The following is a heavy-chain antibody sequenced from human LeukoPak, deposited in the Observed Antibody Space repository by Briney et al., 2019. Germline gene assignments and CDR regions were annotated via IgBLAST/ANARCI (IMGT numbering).Heavy chain of an antibody. D-gene: IGHD3-22*01. Sequence: ASVKVSCKASGYTFTSCGISWVRQAPGQGLEWMGWISAYNGNTNYAQKLQGRVTMTTDTSTSTAYMELRSLRSDDTAVYYCAREGSVYYDSSGYCYYFGYWGQGTLVTVSS. V-gene: IGHV1-18*01. CDR3: AREGSVYYDSSGYCYYFGY. CDR1: GYTFTSCG. J-gene: IGHJ4*02. CDR2: ISAYNGNT.